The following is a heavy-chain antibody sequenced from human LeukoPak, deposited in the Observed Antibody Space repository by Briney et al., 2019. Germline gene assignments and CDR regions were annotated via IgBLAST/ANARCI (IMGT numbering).Heavy chain of an antibody. J-gene: IGHJ4*02. CDR2: IWYDGSNK. D-gene: IGHD6-13*01. V-gene: IGHV3-33*01. Sequence: GRSLRLSSAASGFTFSSYGMHWVRQAPGKGLEWVAVIWYDGSNKYYADSVKGRFTISRDNSKNTLYLQMNSLRAEDTAVYYCARRSPPFIALFDYWGQGTLVTVSS. CDR3: ARRSPPFIALFDY. CDR1: GFTFSSYG.